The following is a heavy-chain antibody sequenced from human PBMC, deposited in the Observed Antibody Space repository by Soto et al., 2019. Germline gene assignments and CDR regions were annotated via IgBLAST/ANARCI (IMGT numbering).Heavy chain of an antibody. Sequence: VPSIASEGKCISHDITWILKNPGKGLEWLSTIDGSGATTYYADFVEGRFTVSRDNSKNTVYVQMNNLRVFFTSLYHYAKKSHGLGIWGQGTLV. CDR1: EGKCISHD. J-gene: IGHJ1*01. D-gene: IGHD3-3*02. V-gene: IGHV3-23*01. CDR3: AKKSHGLGI. CDR2: IDGSGATT.